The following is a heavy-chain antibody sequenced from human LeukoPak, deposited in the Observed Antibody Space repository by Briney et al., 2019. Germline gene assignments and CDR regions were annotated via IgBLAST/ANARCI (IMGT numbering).Heavy chain of an antibody. CDR3: ASFPSIAARPSY. J-gene: IGHJ4*02. Sequence: SETLSLTCAVYGGSFSGYYWSWIRQPPGKGLEWIGEINHSGSTNYNPSLKSRVTTSVDTSKNQFSLKLSSVTAADTAVYYCASFPSIAARPSYWGQGTLVTVSS. CDR2: INHSGST. D-gene: IGHD6-6*01. V-gene: IGHV4-34*01. CDR1: GGSFSGYY.